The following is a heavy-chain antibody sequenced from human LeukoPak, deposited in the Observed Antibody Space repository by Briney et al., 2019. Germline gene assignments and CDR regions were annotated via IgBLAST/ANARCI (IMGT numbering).Heavy chain of an antibody. V-gene: IGHV1-69*01. CDR2: IIPMFGTS. CDR3: AARRVTMVREPRDY. CDR1: GGTFSSHA. D-gene: IGHD3-10*01. J-gene: IGHJ4*02. Sequence: SVKVSCKASGGTFSSHALSWVRQAPGQGLEWMGGIIPMFGTSNYAQKFHGRVTITADESTSTAYMELSSLRAEDTAVYYCAARRVTMVREPRDYWGQGTLVTVSS.